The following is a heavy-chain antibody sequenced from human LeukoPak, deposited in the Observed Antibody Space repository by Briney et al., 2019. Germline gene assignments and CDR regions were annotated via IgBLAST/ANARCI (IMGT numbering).Heavy chain of an antibody. Sequence: PGESLRLCCTASGFTFSDYAMTWVRQAPGQGLECVASISASAGTTHIADSVRGRFTISRDTSKKTLYLFMNDLRVEDTALYYCAKDLSEYCSDISCSPFDNWGHGTLVTVSS. D-gene: IGHD2-2*01. V-gene: IGHV3-23*01. CDR3: AKDLSEYCSDISCSPFDN. J-gene: IGHJ4*01. CDR2: ISASAGTT. CDR1: GFTFSDYA.